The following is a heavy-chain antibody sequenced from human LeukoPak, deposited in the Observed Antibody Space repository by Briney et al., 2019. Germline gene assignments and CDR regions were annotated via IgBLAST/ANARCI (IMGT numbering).Heavy chain of an antibody. D-gene: IGHD3-10*01. Sequence: GESLKISWKGSGYSFTSYWIGWVRQMPGKGLEWRGIIYPGDSDTRYSPSFQGQVTISADKYLSTAYLQWSSLKASDSAMYYCATNTMFRGIHAFDIWGQGTMVTVSS. CDR1: GYSFTSYW. V-gene: IGHV5-51*01. CDR2: IYPGDSDT. J-gene: IGHJ3*02. CDR3: ATNTMFRGIHAFDI.